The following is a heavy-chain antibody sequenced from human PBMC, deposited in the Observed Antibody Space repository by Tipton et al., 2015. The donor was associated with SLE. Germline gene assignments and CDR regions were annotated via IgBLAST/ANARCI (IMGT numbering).Heavy chain of an antibody. D-gene: IGHD3-22*01. Sequence: TLSLTCTVSGGSISTHFWSWIRQPPGKGLEWIGSIYFSESANYSPSLKSRVTISLDTSRSQFSLKLTSVTAADTAVYYCARAPRRYDSSGYYFLLGPPPDYFDYWGQGTLVTVSS. CDR1: GGSISTHF. CDR2: IYFSESA. J-gene: IGHJ4*02. CDR3: ARAPRRYDSSGYYFLLGPPPDYFDY. V-gene: IGHV4-59*11.